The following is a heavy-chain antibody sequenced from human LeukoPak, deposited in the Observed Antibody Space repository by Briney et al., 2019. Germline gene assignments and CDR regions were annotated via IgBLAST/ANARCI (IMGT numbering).Heavy chain of an antibody. Sequence: GGSLRLSCAASGFTFSNAWMSWVRQAPGKGLEWVGRIKSKTDGGTTDYAAPVKGRFTISRDDSKNTLYLQMNSLKTEDTAVYYCTTYYGSGSSLNYWGQGTLVTVSS. V-gene: IGHV3-15*01. CDR1: GFTFSNAW. D-gene: IGHD3-10*01. CDR2: IKSKTDGGTT. CDR3: TTYYGSGSSLNY. J-gene: IGHJ4*02.